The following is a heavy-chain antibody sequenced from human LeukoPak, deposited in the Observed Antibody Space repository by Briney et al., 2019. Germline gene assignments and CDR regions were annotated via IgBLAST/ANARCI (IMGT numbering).Heavy chain of an antibody. J-gene: IGHJ4*02. V-gene: IGHV1-46*01. CDR3: ARGSLIYGSRSYYKGDY. Sequence: ASVKVSCKASGYTFTGYYMHWVRQAPGQGLEWMGIINPNSGSTSYAQKFQDRVTMTRDTSTSTVYMELSSLRSEDTAVFYCARGSLIYGSRSYYKGDYWGQGTLVTVSS. CDR1: GYTFTGYY. CDR2: INPNSGST. D-gene: IGHD3-10*01.